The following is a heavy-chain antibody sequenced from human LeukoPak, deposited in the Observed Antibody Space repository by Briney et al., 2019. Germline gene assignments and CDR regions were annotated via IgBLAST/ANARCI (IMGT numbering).Heavy chain of an antibody. Sequence: GGSLRLSCAASGFTSSNYWMSWVRQAPGKGLEWVANINQDGSEKSYVDSVEGRFTISRDNAKKSLYLQMNSLRAEDTAVYSCARILYQDGSSPGWGQGTLVTVSS. V-gene: IGHV3-7*02. CDR2: INQDGSEK. CDR3: ARILYQDGSSPG. J-gene: IGHJ4*02. CDR1: GFTSSNYW. D-gene: IGHD5-24*01.